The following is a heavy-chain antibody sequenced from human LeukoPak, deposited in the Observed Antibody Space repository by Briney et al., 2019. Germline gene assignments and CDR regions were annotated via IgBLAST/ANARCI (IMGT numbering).Heavy chain of an antibody. CDR3: ARDWYDTTMYQGVAHYYYHGMDV. D-gene: IGHD3-22*01. J-gene: IGHJ6*02. V-gene: IGHV1-18*01. CDR2: VNTVGGTT. CDR1: GYNFESYA. Sequence: ASVRVSCKAFGYNFESYAISWVRQAPGQGLEWMGWVNTVGGTTKYAQTFQGRLTMTTDTSTTTAYMELRSLRSDDTAVYYCARDWYDTTMYQGVAHYYYHGMDVWGQGTTVTVSS.